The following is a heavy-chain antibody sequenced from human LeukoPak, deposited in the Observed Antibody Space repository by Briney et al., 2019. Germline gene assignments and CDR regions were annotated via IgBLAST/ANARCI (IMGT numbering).Heavy chain of an antibody. Sequence: GGSLRLSCAAFGFTFSSYVMSWVRQAPGKGLEWVAAISGSGGSTHYADSVKGRFTISRDNSKNTLYLQMNSLRAEDTAVYYCAKDLGEYYYDSSGYYPDYWGQGTLVTVSS. V-gene: IGHV3-23*01. D-gene: IGHD3-22*01. CDR3: AKDLGEYYYDSSGYYPDY. CDR2: ISGSGGST. CDR1: GFTFSSYV. J-gene: IGHJ4*02.